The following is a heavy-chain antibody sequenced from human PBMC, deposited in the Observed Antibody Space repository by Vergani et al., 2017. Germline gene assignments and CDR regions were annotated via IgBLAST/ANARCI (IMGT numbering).Heavy chain of an antibody. Sequence: QVQLQESGPGLVKPSQTLSLTCTVSGSSFSTGGQSWTWLRQSAGKGLEWIGYMYHSGSTNYNPSLETRVTISGDTSKNQFSLKLNSVTAADTAVYYCGRGADYYGVGSRVLDLWGQGILVTVSS. J-gene: IGHJ5*02. CDR2: MYHSGST. V-gene: IGHV4-61*10. CDR1: GSSFSTGGQS. CDR3: GRGADYYGVGSRVLDL. D-gene: IGHD3-10*01.